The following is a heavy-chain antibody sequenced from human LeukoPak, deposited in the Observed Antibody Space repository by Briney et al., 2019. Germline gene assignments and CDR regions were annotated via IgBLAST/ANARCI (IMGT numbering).Heavy chain of an antibody. J-gene: IGHJ4*02. CDR2: IYDSGST. D-gene: IGHD6-19*01. V-gene: IGHV4-59*01. CDR3: ARGPLYSSGWPYYFDY. Sequence: SGTLSLTCTVSGGSISSYYWSWIRQPPGKGLEWIGYIYDSGSTKYNPSLKSRVTISVDTSKKQFSLKLSSVTAADTAVYYCARGPLYSSGWPYYFDYWGQGILVTVSS. CDR1: GGSISSYY.